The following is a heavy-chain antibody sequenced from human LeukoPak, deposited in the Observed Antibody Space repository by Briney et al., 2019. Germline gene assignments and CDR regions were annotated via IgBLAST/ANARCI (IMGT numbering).Heavy chain of an antibody. CDR2: IYSGGST. D-gene: IGHD5-24*01. Sequence: GGSLRLSCAASGFTVSSNYMSWVRQAPGKGLEWVSVIYSGGSTYYADSVKGRFTISRDNSKNTLYLQMNSLRAEDTALYYCATSRVPWGLDVWGQGTTVTVSS. CDR1: GFTVSSNY. J-gene: IGHJ6*02. V-gene: IGHV3-66*01. CDR3: ATSRVPWGLDV.